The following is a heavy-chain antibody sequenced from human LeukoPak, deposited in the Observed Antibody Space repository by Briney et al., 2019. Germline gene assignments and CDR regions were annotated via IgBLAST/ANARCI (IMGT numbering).Heavy chain of an antibody. CDR1: GLTVSSNC. J-gene: IGHJ5*02. CDR3: AKAVSSRRITDFNWFDP. Sequence: GGSLRLSCAASGLTVSSNCMSWVRQAPGKGLEWVSAISGTGGITYYADSVKGRFTISRDNSKNTVYLQMNSLRAEDTAVYYCAKAVSSRRITDFNWFDPWGQGTLVTVSS. CDR2: ISGTGGIT. V-gene: IGHV3-23*01. D-gene: IGHD3-16*01.